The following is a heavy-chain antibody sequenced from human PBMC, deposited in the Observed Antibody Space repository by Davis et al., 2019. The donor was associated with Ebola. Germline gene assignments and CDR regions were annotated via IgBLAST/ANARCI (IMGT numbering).Heavy chain of an antibody. CDR2: IYYSGST. V-gene: IGHV4-59*08. J-gene: IGHJ4*02. D-gene: IGHD5-18*01. CDR1: GGSISTDY. Sequence: SETLSLTCTVSGGSISTDYWSWIRQPPGKGLEWIGYIYYSGSTNYNPSLKSRVTISVDTSKNQFSLKLSSVTAADTAVYYCARYSPYSYGLDYWGQGTLVTVSS. CDR3: ARYSPYSYGLDY.